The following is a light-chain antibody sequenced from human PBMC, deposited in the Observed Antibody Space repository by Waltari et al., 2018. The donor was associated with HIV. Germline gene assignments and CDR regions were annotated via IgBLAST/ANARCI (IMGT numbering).Light chain of an antibody. Sequence: QSAVTQPPSVSAAPGQSVTIPCSGSNSNIGSNSVPWYQHLPGAAPKLLVYGNNGRPSDLRDRFSGSKSGTSATLVISGLQAGDEADYYCGAWDNRLGSWVFGGGTKLTVL. J-gene: IGLJ3*02. CDR3: GAWDNRLGSWV. V-gene: IGLV1-51*01. CDR1: NSNIGSNS. CDR2: GNN.